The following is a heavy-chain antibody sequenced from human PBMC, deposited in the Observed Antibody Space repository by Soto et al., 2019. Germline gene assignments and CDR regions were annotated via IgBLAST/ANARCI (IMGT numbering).Heavy chain of an antibody. CDR3: ARGGGGFFHYMDV. CDR2: IWHGGGNT. CDR1: GFIFSNYG. Sequence: GGSLRLSCAASGFIFSNYGTHWVRQAPGEGLEWVAVIWHGGGNTYYTDSVKGRFTISRDNSKNTLYLQMDSLRAEDTALYYCARGGGGFFHYMDVWGKGTTVTVSS. J-gene: IGHJ6*03. V-gene: IGHV3-33*01. D-gene: IGHD3-10*01.